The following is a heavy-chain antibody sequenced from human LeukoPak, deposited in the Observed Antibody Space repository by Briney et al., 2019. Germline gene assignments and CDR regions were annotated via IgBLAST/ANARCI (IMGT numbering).Heavy chain of an antibody. J-gene: IGHJ4*02. CDR3: ARDLSGYYPYWYFDY. D-gene: IGHD3-22*01. V-gene: IGHV1-2*06. CDR1: GYTFTGYY. Sequence: ASVKVSCKASGYTFTGYYMHWVRQAPGQGLEWMGRINPNSGGTNYAQKFQGRVTMTRDTSISTAYMELSRLRSDDTAVYYCARDLSGYYPYWYFDYWGQGTLVTVSS. CDR2: INPNSGGT.